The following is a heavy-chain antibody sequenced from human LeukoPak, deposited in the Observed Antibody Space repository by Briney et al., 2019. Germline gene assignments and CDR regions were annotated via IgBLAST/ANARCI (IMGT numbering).Heavy chain of an antibody. Sequence: SETLSLTCTVSGGSIFSYYFNWIRQPPGEGLEWIGYIYSNGITNYNPSLRSRGTISIATSKNQVSLRLRSVTAADTAIYYCARRAYYDTSGYSPASGYFDLWGRGTLVTVSS. J-gene: IGHJ2*01. CDR3: ARRAYYDTSGYSPASGYFDL. CDR2: IYSNGIT. D-gene: IGHD3-22*01. CDR1: GGSIFSYY. V-gene: IGHV4-4*08.